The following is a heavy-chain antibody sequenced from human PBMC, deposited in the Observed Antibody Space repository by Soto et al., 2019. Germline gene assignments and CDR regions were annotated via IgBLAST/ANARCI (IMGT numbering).Heavy chain of an antibody. D-gene: IGHD2-2*01. CDR3: ARSQGSSTSLEIYYYYYYGMDV. Sequence: QVQLVQSGAEVKKPGSSVKVSCKASGSTFSSYAISWVRQAPGQGLEWMGGIIPIPGTANYEQKFQGRVTITADESTSTAYMELSSLRSEDTAVYYCARSQGSSTSLEIYYYYYYGMDVWGQGTTVTVSS. V-gene: IGHV1-69*01. CDR1: GSTFSSYA. CDR2: IIPIPGTA. J-gene: IGHJ6*02.